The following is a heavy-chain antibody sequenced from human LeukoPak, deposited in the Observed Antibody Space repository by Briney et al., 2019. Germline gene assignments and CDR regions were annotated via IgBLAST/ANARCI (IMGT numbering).Heavy chain of an antibody. J-gene: IGHJ4*02. CDR2: ISGSTNRT. CDR1: GFTFSSYA. Sequence: GGSLRLSCAASGFTFSSYAMSWVRQAPGKGLEWVSVISGSTNRTYYEASVKGRFTISRDNSKNTLYLQMNSLRAEDTAVYYCARTRPAPQQPGPFVNWGQGTLVTVSS. V-gene: IGHV3-23*01. CDR3: ARTRPAPQQPGPFVN. D-gene: IGHD1-14*01.